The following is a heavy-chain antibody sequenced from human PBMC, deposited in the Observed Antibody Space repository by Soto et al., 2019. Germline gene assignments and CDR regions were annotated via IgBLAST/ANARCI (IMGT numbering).Heavy chain of an antibody. CDR1: GFTFSSYA. V-gene: IGHV3-23*01. CDR3: AKEAPVRTLIPATCWHFDY. Sequence: EVLLLESGGGLVQPGRSLRLSCAASGFTFSSYAMSWVRQAPGKGLEWVSGISGSGDNTYYADSVKGRFTISRDNSKNTLSLQMNSLRVEDTAVYYCAKEAPVRTLIPATCWHFDYWGQGTVVTVSS. D-gene: IGHD5-12*01. J-gene: IGHJ4*02. CDR2: ISGSGDNT.